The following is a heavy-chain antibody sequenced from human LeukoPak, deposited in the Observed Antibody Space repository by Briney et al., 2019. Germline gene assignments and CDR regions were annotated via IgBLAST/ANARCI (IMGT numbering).Heavy chain of an antibody. J-gene: IGHJ4*02. Sequence: GASVKVSCKASGYTFTCYYIRWVRQAPGQGLEWMGWINANSGGTNYAQKLQGRVTLTRDTSSSTAYMELSRLSYNDTAAYYCLWYGEYPNLLFFWGERTLRTVPS. CDR3: LWYGEYPNLLFF. D-gene: IGHD4-17*01. CDR2: INANSGGT. V-gene: IGHV1-2*02. CDR1: GYTFTCYY.